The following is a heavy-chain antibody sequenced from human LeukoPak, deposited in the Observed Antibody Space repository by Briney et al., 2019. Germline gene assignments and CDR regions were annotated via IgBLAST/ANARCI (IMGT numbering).Heavy chain of an antibody. V-gene: IGHV3-30*03. CDR2: ISYDGSNK. Sequence: GGSLRLSCAAPGFTFSSYGMHWVRQAPGKGLEWVAVISYDGSNKYYADSVKGRFTISRDNSKNTLYLQMNSLRAEDTAVYYCARDSGYSYGYSPGYWGQGTLVTVSS. CDR1: GFTFSSYG. J-gene: IGHJ4*02. CDR3: ARDSGYSYGYSPGY. D-gene: IGHD5-18*01.